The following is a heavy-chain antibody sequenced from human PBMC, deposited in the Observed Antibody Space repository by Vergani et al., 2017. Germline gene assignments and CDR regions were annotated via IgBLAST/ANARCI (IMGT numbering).Heavy chain of an antibody. V-gene: IGHV1-69*13. Sequence: QVQLVQSGAEVKKPGSSVKVSCKASGGTFSSYAISWVRQAPGQGLEWMGRIIPIFGTANYAQKFQGRVTITADESTSTAYMELSSLRSEDTAVYYCARDPLTYCGGDCYSLYFDYWGQGTLVTVSS. CDR1: GGTFSSYA. CDR3: ARDPLTYCGGDCYSLYFDY. J-gene: IGHJ4*02. D-gene: IGHD2-21*02. CDR2: IIPIFGTA.